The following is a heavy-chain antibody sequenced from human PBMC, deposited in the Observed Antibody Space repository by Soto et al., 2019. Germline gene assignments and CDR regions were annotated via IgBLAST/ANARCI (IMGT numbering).Heavy chain of an antibody. CDR2: IDPSDSYT. J-gene: IGHJ6*02. Sequence: GESLKISCKGSGYSFTSYWISWVRQVPGKGLEWMGRIDPSDSYTNYSPSFQGHVTISADKSISTAYLQWSSLKASDTAMYYCARLYGDSVYYYYYGMDVWGQGTTVTVSS. V-gene: IGHV5-10-1*01. CDR3: ARLYGDSVYYYYYGMDV. CDR1: GYSFTSYW. D-gene: IGHD4-17*01.